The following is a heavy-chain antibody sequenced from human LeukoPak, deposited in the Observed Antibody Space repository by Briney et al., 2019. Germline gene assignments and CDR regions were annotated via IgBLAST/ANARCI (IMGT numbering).Heavy chain of an antibody. J-gene: IGHJ5*02. V-gene: IGHV1-24*01. CDR1: GYTLTELS. D-gene: IGHD6-19*01. Sequence: GASVKVSCKVSGYTLTELSMHWVRQAPGKGLEWMGGFDPEDGETIYAQKFQGRVTMTEDTSTDTAYMELSSLRSEDTAVYYCATAQMSSSGWTRNWFDPWGQGTLVTVSS. CDR3: ATAQMSSSGWTRNWFDP. CDR2: FDPEDGET.